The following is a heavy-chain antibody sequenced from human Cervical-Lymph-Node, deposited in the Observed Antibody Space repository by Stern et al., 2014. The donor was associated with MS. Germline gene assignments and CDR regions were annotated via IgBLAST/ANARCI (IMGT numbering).Heavy chain of an antibody. J-gene: IGHJ4*02. CDR1: GYTFTSYW. V-gene: IGHV5-51*01. Sequence: VQLVQSGPEVKRPGESLKISCQASGYTFTSYWIGWVRQMTGKGLEWIAISFPGGSDIRYSPSFQGQVTISAYKSSSTAYLQWNNLKASDTAIYYCARQRYFDYWGQGTLVTVSS. CDR2: SFPGGSDI. CDR3: ARQRYFDY.